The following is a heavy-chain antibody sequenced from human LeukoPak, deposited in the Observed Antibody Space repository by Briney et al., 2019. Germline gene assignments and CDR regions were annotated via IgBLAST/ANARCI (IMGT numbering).Heavy chain of an antibody. D-gene: IGHD1-26*01. V-gene: IGHV3-9*03. Sequence: GGSLRLSCAASGFAFDDYAMHWVRQAPGKGLEWVSGISWNSGKIGYADSVKGRFTISRDNAKNSLYLQMNSLRTEDMALYYCARRVGVGTPTGPFDIWGQGTMVTVSS. CDR2: ISWNSGKI. J-gene: IGHJ3*02. CDR1: GFAFDDYA. CDR3: ARRVGVGTPTGPFDI.